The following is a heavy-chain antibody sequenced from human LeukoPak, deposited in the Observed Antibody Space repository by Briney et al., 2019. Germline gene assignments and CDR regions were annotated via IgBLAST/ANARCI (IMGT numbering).Heavy chain of an antibody. CDR3: AGGNYYDSSGYYRRAPYYYGMDV. V-gene: IGHV3-30-3*01. D-gene: IGHD3-22*01. J-gene: IGHJ6*02. Sequence: GGSLRLSCAASGFTFSSYAMSWVRRAPGKGLEWVAVISYDGSNKYYADSVKGRFTISRDNSKNTLYLQMNSLRAEDTAVYYCAGGNYYDSSGYYRRAPYYYGMDVWGQGTTVTVSS. CDR2: ISYDGSNK. CDR1: GFTFSSYA.